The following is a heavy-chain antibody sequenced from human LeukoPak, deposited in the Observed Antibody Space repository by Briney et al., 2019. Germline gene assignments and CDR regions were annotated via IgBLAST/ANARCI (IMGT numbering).Heavy chain of an antibody. D-gene: IGHD3-9*01. CDR2: ISAYNGNT. V-gene: IGHV1-18*01. Sequence: ASVKVSCKASGYAFTSYGISWVRQAPGQGLEWMGWISAYNGNTNYAQKLQGRVTMTTDTSTSTAYMELRSLRSDDTAVYYCARSKDILTGYCFDYWGQGTLVTVSS. CDR1: GYAFTSYG. J-gene: IGHJ4*02. CDR3: ARSKDILTGYCFDY.